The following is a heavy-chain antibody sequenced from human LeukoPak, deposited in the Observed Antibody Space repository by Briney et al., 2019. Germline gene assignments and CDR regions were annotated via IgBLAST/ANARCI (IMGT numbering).Heavy chain of an antibody. J-gene: IGHJ4*02. CDR2: ISAYNGNT. CDR3: ARDWSMVRGVIIGPPLGY. V-gene: IGHV1-18*01. Sequence: GASVKVSCKASGYTFTSYGISWVRQAPGQGLEWMGWISAYNGNTNYAQKLQGRVTMTTDTSTSTAYMELRSLRSDDTAVYYCARDWSMVRGVIIGPPLGYWGQGTLVTVSS. CDR1: GYTFTSYG. D-gene: IGHD3-10*01.